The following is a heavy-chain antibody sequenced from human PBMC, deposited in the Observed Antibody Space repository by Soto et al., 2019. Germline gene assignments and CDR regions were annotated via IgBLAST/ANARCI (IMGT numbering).Heavy chain of an antibody. V-gene: IGHV3-30*18. CDR2: ISYDGSNK. Sequence: QVQLVESGGGVVQPGRSLRLSCAASGFTFSSYGMHWVRQAPGKGLEWVAVISYDGSNKYYADSVKGRFTISRDNSKNTLYLQRNRLIAEDTAVYDCAKDGRTYGMDVWGQGTTVTVSS. J-gene: IGHJ6*02. CDR3: AKDGRTYGMDV. CDR1: GFTFSSYG. D-gene: IGHD1-26*01.